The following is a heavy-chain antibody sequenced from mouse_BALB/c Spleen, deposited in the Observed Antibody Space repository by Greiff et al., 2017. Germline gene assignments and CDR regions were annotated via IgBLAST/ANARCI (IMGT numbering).Heavy chain of an antibody. CDR1: GFTFSSFG. D-gene: IGHD3-1*01. J-gene: IGHJ2*01. CDR3: ARSGSFDY. Sequence: EVQLVESGGGLVQPGGSRKLSCAASGFTFSSFGMHWVRQAPEKGLEWVAYISSGSSTIYYADTVKGRFTISRDNPKNTLFLQMTSLRSEDTAMYYCARSGSFDYWGQGTALTVSS. CDR2: ISSGSSTI. V-gene: IGHV5-17*02.